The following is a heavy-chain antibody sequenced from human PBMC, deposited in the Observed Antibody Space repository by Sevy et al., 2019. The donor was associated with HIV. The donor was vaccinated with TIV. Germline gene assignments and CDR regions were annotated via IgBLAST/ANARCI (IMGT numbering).Heavy chain of an antibody. D-gene: IGHD3-22*01. V-gene: IGHV1-69*06. J-gene: IGHJ6*03. Sequence: ASVKVSCKASGGTFSSYAISWVRQAPGQGLEWMGGIIPIFGTANYAQKFQGRVTITADKSTSTAYMELSSLRSEDTAVYYCARGGNYYASSVSSYYYYMDVWGKGTTVTVSS. CDR2: IIPIFGTA. CDR3: ARGGNYYASSVSSYYYYMDV. CDR1: GGTFSSYA.